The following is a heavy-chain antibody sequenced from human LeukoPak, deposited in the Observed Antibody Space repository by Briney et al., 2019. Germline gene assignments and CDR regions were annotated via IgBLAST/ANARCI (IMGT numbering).Heavy chain of an antibody. J-gene: IGHJ4*02. CDR3: AKVRVATKLTTELDF. CDR1: GFTFSSYS. D-gene: IGHD4-17*01. Sequence: GGSLRLSCAASGFTFSSYSMNWVRQAPGKGLEWVSYISSSSSTIYYADSVKGRFTISRDNAKNSLYLQMNSLRAEDTAVYYCAKVRVATKLTTELDFWGQGTLVTVSS. V-gene: IGHV3-48*01. CDR2: ISSSSSTI.